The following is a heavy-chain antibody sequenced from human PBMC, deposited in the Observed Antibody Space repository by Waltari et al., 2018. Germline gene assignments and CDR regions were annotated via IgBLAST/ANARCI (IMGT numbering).Heavy chain of an antibody. CDR1: GGSISSYY. Sequence: QVQLQESGPGLVKPSETLSLTCTVSGGSISSYYWSWIRQPAGKGLEWIGRIYTSGSTNYNPPLKSRVTMSVDTSKNQFSLKLSSVTAADTAVHYCARDGDSGSYFAFDIWGQGTMVTVSS. CDR2: IYTSGST. V-gene: IGHV4-4*07. D-gene: IGHD1-26*01. CDR3: ARDGDSGSYFAFDI. J-gene: IGHJ3*02.